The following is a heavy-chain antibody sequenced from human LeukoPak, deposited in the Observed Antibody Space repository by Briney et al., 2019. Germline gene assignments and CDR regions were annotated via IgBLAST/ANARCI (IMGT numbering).Heavy chain of an antibody. V-gene: IGHV1-69*13. Sequence: SVKVSCKASGGTFSSYAISWVRQAPGQGLEWMGGIIPIFGTANYAQKFQGRVTITADESTSTAYMELSSLRSEDTAVYYCARSGIQFYYFDYWGQGTLVTVSS. J-gene: IGHJ4*02. CDR1: GGTFSSYA. CDR3: ARSGIQFYYFDY. CDR2: IIPIFGTA. D-gene: IGHD5-18*01.